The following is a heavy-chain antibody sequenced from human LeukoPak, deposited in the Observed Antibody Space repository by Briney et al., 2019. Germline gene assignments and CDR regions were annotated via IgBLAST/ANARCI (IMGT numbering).Heavy chain of an antibody. CDR3: ARDLVFGTYYYDSSGRAKDY. Sequence: GASVKVSCKASGYTFTGYYMHWVRQAPGQGLEWMGWINPNSGGTNYAQKLQGRVTMTTDTSTSTAYMELRSLRSDDTAVYYCARDLVFGTYYYDSSGRAKDYWGQGTLVTVSS. V-gene: IGHV1-2*02. CDR2: INPNSGGT. CDR1: GYTFTGYY. D-gene: IGHD3-22*01. J-gene: IGHJ4*02.